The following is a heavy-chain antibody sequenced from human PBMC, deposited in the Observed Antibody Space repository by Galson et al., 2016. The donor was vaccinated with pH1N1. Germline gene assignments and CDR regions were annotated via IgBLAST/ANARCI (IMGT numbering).Heavy chain of an antibody. V-gene: IGHV1-2*06. D-gene: IGHD5-12*01. J-gene: IGHJ4*02. CDR2: INPNRGDS. Sequence: SVKVSCKASGYTFTSFYIHRVRQAPGQGLEWMGRINPNRGDSNFAQKFQGSVAMTSDTSISTAYMELSSLRSNDTAFYYCAKASDLSAHDLDYFGYWGQGALVTVSS. CDR3: AKASDLSAHDLDYFGY. CDR1: GYTFTSFY.